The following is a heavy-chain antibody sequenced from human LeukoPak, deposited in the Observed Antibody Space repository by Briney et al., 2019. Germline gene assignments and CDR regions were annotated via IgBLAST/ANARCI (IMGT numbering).Heavy chain of an antibody. CDR2: INPNSGGT. D-gene: IGHD3-3*01. CDR1: GYTFTGYY. Sequence: ASEKVSCKASGYTFTGYYMHWVRQAPGQGLEWMGWINPNSGGTNYAQKFQGRVTMTRDTSISTAYMELSSLTYEDTAVYYCTRSGFGAGVHFDFWGQGTPVTVSS. V-gene: IGHV1-2*02. CDR3: TRSGFGAGVHFDF. J-gene: IGHJ4*02.